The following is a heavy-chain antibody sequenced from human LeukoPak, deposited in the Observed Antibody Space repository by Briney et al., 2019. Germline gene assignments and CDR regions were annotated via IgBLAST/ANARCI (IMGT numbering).Heavy chain of an antibody. D-gene: IGHD3-10*01. Sequence: PSETLSLTCTVSGGSISNYSWSWIRQPPGKGLEWIGYIYHSGSTYYNPSLKSRVTISVDRSKNQFSLKLSSVTAADTAVYYCARGILWFGELYPFFDYWGQGTLVTVSS. V-gene: IGHV4-30-2*01. J-gene: IGHJ4*02. CDR3: ARGILWFGELYPFFDY. CDR1: GGSISNYS. CDR2: IYHSGST.